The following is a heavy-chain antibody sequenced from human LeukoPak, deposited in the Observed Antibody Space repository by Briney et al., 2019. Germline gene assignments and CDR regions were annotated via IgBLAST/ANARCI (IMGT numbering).Heavy chain of an antibody. CDR3: ASEQFFVVVPAAKLDP. J-gene: IGHJ5*02. Sequence: SGTLSLTCAVSGASIRSQKWWTWVRQPPGKGLEWIGEIFHSGSTTYNPSLESRVTISVDPSNNQFSLKLSSVTAADTAVYYCASEQFFVVVPAAKLDPWGQGTLVTVSS. V-gene: IGHV4-4*02. CDR2: IFHSGST. D-gene: IGHD2-2*01. CDR1: GASIRSQKW.